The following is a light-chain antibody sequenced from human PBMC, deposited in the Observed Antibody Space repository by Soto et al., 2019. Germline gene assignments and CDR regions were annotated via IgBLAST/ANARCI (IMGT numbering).Light chain of an antibody. V-gene: IGLV1-40*01. J-gene: IGLJ2*01. CDR3: QSYDTGVSGSV. CDR1: TSNIGAGFD. Sequence: QSVLTQPPSVSGAPGQRLTISCSGRTSNIGAGFDVHWYQQFPGAAPTLLIYSDTSRPSGVPSRFSASKSGTSASLTITGLRTEDEADYYCQSYDTGVSGSVFGGGTKLTVL. CDR2: SDT.